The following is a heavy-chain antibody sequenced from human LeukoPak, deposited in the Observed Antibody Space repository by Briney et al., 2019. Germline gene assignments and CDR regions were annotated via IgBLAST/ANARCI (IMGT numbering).Heavy chain of an antibody. J-gene: IGHJ6*03. D-gene: IGHD5-24*01. CDR1: GFTFSTSG. Sequence: GGSLRLSCAASGFTFSTSGMNWVRQAPGKGLEWVSYIISSSNTIYYADSVKGRFTISRDNPKNSLYLQMNSLKAEDTAVYYCAREEKMEEGYYYYMDVWGKGTTVTVSS. V-gene: IGHV3-48*01. CDR2: IISSSNTI. CDR3: AREEKMEEGYYYYMDV.